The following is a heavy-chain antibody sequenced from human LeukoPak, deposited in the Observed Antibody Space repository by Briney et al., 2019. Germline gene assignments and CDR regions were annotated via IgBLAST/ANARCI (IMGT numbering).Heavy chain of an antibody. CDR2: ITDVGSSK. Sequence: PGGSLRLSCAASGFTFSNFGMHWVRQAPGKGLEWVAVITDVGSSKYYTDSVKGRFTISRDNSKNTLYLQLNSLRAEDTAVYFCARDGTYYDYVWGSYRHDYDYWGQGTLVTVSS. D-gene: IGHD3-16*02. J-gene: IGHJ4*02. CDR3: ARDGTYYDYVWGSYRHDYDY. CDR1: GFTFSNFG. V-gene: IGHV3-30*03.